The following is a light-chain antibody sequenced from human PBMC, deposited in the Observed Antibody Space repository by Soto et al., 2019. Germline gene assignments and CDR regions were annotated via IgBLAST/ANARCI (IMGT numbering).Light chain of an antibody. V-gene: IGKV1D-16*01. CDR1: QGISSW. J-gene: IGKJ1*01. CDR3: QQYGSSPWT. CDR2: AAS. Sequence: DIQMTQSPSSLSASVGDRVTITCRASQGISSWLAWYQQKPGKAPKLLIYAASNLQSGVPSRFSGSGSGTDFTLTISRLEPEDFAVYYCQQYGSSPWTFGQGTKVDIK.